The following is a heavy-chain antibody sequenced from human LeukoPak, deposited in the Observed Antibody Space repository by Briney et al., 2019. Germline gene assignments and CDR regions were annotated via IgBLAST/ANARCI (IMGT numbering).Heavy chain of an antibody. D-gene: IGHD1-26*01. Sequence: SETLSLTCTVSGGSISSYYWSRIRQPPGKGLEWIGYIYYTGTTNYNPSLKSRVTISLDTSKNQFSLKLSSVTAADTAVYYCARGGWQLLGWGQGTLVTVSS. CDR1: GGSISSYY. J-gene: IGHJ4*02. CDR2: IYYTGTT. CDR3: ARGGWQLLG. V-gene: IGHV4-59*01.